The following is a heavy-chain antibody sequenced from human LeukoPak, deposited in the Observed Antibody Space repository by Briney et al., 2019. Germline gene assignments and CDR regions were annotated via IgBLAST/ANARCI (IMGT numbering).Heavy chain of an antibody. D-gene: IGHD3-16*02. J-gene: IGHJ3*01. CDR3: ARGFFGGLIVDDAF. CDR2: IYYSGST. V-gene: IGHV4-61*01. Sequence: SETLSLTCTVSGGSVSIGSDYWSWIRQPPGKGLEWIGYIYYSGSTNYNPSLKSRVTISVDTSKNQFSLKLSSVTAADTAVYYCARGFFGGLIVDDAFWGQGTMVTVSS. CDR1: GGSVSIGSDY.